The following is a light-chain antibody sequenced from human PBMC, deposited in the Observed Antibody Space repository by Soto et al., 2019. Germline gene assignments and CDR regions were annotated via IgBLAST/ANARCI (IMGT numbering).Light chain of an antibody. Sequence: QSVLTQPPSVSGAPGQRVTISCTGSSSNIGAPYDVHWYQQLPGTAPKLLFYGNINRPSGVPDRFSGSKSGTSASLAITGLQAEDEADYYCQSYDSSLRGVVFGGGTKLTVL. CDR1: SSNIGAPYD. J-gene: IGLJ2*01. V-gene: IGLV1-40*01. CDR3: QSYDSSLRGVV. CDR2: GNI.